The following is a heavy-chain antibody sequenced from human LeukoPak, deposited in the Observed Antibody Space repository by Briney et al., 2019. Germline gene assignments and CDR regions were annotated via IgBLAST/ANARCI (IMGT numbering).Heavy chain of an antibody. Sequence: ASVEVSCKASGGTFSSYAISWVRQAPGQGLEWMGGIIPIFGTANYAQKFQGRVTITADESTSTAYMEPSSLRSEDTAVYYCARAFHDSSGYSDYWGQGTLVTVSS. CDR2: IIPIFGTA. V-gene: IGHV1-69*13. D-gene: IGHD3-22*01. J-gene: IGHJ4*02. CDR3: ARAFHDSSGYSDY. CDR1: GGTFSSYA.